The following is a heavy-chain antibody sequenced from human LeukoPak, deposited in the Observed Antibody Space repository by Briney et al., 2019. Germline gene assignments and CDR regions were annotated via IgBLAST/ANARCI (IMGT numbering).Heavy chain of an antibody. D-gene: IGHD6-13*01. CDR1: GFTFSSYA. CDR3: AKDHFMQLEYYYYGMDV. V-gene: IGHV3-23*01. CDR2: ISGSGGST. J-gene: IGHJ6*02. Sequence: GGSLRLSCAASGFTFSSYAMSWVRQAPGKGLEWVSAISGSGGSTYYADSVKGRFTISRDNSKNTLYLQMNSLRAEDTAVYYCAKDHFMQLEYYYYGMDVWGQGTTVTVSS.